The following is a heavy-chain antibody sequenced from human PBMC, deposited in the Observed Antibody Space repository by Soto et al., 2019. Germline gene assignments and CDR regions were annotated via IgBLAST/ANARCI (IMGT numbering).Heavy chain of an antibody. CDR3: ARDLSGFDP. CDR1: GYTFTNYA. Sequence: QVQLVQSGAEERKPGASVKVSCKSSGYTFTNYAMHWVRQAPGQRLEWMGWINAGNGNTKYSQKFQGRVTITRDTSANTAYMELSSLRSEDTAVHYCARDLSGFDPWGQGTLVTVSS. CDR2: INAGNGNT. J-gene: IGHJ5*02. V-gene: IGHV1-3*05.